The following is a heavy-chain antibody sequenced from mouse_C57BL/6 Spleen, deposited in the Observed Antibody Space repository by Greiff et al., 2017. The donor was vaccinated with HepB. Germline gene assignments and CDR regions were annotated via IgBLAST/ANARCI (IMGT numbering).Heavy chain of an antibody. V-gene: IGHV5-4*01. Sequence: DVQLVESGGGLVKPGGSLKLSCAASGFTFSSYAMSWVRQTPEKRLEWVATISDGGSYTYYPDNVKGRFTISRDNAKNNLYLQMSHLKSEETAMYYCARYYYGSSYGYFDVWGTGTTVTVSS. CDR2: ISDGGSYT. CDR3: ARYYYGSSYGYFDV. D-gene: IGHD1-1*01. J-gene: IGHJ1*03. CDR1: GFTFSSYA.